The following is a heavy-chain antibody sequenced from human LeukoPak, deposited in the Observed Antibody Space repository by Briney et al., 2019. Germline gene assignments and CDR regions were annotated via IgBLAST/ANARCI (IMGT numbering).Heavy chain of an antibody. CDR2: INSDGSST. CDR3: ARVWGVPRWTAMDY. J-gene: IGHJ4*02. V-gene: IGHV3-74*01. D-gene: IGHD2-21*02. CDR1: GFTFSSYW. Sequence: GGSLRLSCAASGFTFSSYWMPWVRQAPGKGLVWVSRINSDGSSTSYADSVKGRFTISRDNAKNSLYLQMNSLRAEDTAVYYCARVWGVPRWTAMDYWGQGTLVTVSS.